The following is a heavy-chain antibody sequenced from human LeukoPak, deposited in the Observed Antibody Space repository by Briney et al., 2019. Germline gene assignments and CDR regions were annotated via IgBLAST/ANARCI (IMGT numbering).Heavy chain of an antibody. D-gene: IGHD3-9*01. V-gene: IGHV3-30*02. CDR3: TTDILVTPHDAFDI. CDR1: GFTFSSYG. Sequence: GGSLRLSCAASGFTFSSYGMHWVRQAPGKGLEWVAFIRYDGSNKYYADSVKGRITISRDDSKNTLYLQMNSLKTEDTAVYYCTTDILVTPHDAFDIWGQGTMVTVSS. CDR2: IRYDGSNK. J-gene: IGHJ3*02.